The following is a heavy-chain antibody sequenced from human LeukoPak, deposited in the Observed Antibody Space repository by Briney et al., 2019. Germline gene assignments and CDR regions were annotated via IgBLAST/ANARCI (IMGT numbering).Heavy chain of an antibody. CDR1: GFTFSNYA. D-gene: IGHD3-22*01. Sequence: GGSLRLSCTAFGFTFSNYATSWVRQAPGKALEWVSATSGSGDRTYYADSVKGRFTISRDNSKNTLYLQMNSLRAEDTAVYYCARENSYYYDSSGYLGYWGQGTLVTVSS. V-gene: IGHV3-23*01. J-gene: IGHJ4*02. CDR3: ARENSYYYDSSGYLGY. CDR2: TSGSGDRT.